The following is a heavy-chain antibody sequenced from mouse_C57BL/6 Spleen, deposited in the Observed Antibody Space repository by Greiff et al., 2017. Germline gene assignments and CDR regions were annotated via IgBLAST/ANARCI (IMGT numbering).Heavy chain of an antibody. CDR1: GFNIKDDY. CDR2: IDPENGDT. J-gene: IGHJ2*01. Sequence: EVKVVESGAELVRPGASVKLSCTASGFNIKDDYMHWVKQRPEQGLEWIGWIDPENGDTEYASKFQGKATITADTSSNTAYLQLSSLTSEDTAVYYCTRGGYYDFDYWGQGTTLTVSS. D-gene: IGHD2-3*01. V-gene: IGHV14-4*01. CDR3: TRGGYYDFDY.